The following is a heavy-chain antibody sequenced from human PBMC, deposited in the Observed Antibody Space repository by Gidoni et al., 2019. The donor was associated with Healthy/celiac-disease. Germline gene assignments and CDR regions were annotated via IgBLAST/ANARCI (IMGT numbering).Heavy chain of an antibody. J-gene: IGHJ2*01. CDR3: ARGRSIAARRRDWYFDL. V-gene: IGHV1-8*01. D-gene: IGHD6-6*01. CDR2: MNPNGGNT. CDR1: GYTFTSYD. Sequence: QVQLVQSGAEVKKPGASVKVSCKASGYTFTSYDINWVRQATGQGLEWMGWMNPNGGNTGYAQKFQGRVTMTRNTSISTAYMELSSLRSEDTAVYYCARGRSIAARRRDWYFDLWGRGTLVTVSS.